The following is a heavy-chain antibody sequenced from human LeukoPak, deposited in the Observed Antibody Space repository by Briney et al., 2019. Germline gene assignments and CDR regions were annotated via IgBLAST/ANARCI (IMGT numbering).Heavy chain of an antibody. D-gene: IGHD3-10*02. J-gene: IGHJ6*04. CDR1: GFTFSDYS. CDR3: AELGITMIGGV. V-gene: IGHV3-21*01. Sequence: PGGSLRLSCAASGFTFSDYSMNWVRQAPGKGLEWVSDISTYGNHLYYADSVKGRFTISRDNAKNSLYLQMDSLRAEDTAVYYCAELGITMIGGVWGKGTTVTISS. CDR2: ISTYGNHL.